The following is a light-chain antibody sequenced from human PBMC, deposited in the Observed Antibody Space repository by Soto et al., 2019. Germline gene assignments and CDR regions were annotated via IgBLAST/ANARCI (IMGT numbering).Light chain of an antibody. V-gene: IGLV2-14*01. CDR2: EVS. CDR3: QSYDSSTVL. Sequence: QSALTQPASVSGSPGQSITISCTGTSSDVGGYNYVSWYQQHPGKAPKLMIFEVSNRPSGVSNRFSGSKSGNTASLTISGLQAEDEADYYCQSYDSSTVLFGGGTKLTVL. CDR1: SSDVGGYNY. J-gene: IGLJ2*01.